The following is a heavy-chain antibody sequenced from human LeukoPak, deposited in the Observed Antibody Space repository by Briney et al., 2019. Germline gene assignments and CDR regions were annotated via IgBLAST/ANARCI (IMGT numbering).Heavy chain of an antibody. J-gene: IGHJ4*02. CDR2: LYADGKT. Sequence: GGSLRLSCASSGVTVTGNYWHWVRQRPGKRLEWISILYADGKTLYADAVKGRFTFSRDSSKNTLALQMNSLRVEDTAVYYCTYGDYPLTYWGQGTLVTVS. V-gene: IGHV3-66*01. CDR3: TYGDYPLTY. D-gene: IGHD4-17*01. CDR1: GVTVTGNY.